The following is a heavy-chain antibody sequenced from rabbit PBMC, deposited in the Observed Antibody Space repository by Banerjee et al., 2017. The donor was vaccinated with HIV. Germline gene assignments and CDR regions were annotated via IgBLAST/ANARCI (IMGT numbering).Heavy chain of an antibody. CDR2: IFIGNSDT. D-gene: IGHD4-1*01. CDR3: ARDLAGVIGWNFNL. CDR1: GFSFSSDYD. V-gene: IGHV1S45*01. Sequence: QEQLEESGGDLVQPEGSLTLTCTASGFSFSSDYDISWVRQAPGKGLEWIGYIFIGNSDTHYASWAKGRFTISRSTSLDTVTLQMTSLTAADTATYFCARDLAGVIGWNFNLWGPGTLVTVS. J-gene: IGHJ4*01.